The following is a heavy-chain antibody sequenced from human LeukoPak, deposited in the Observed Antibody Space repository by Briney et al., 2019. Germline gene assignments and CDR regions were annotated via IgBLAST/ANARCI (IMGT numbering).Heavy chain of an antibody. Sequence: GGSLRLSCAASGFTFDDYAMHWVRQAPGKGLEWVSGISWNSGSIGYADSVKGRFTISRDNAKNSLYLQMNSLRAEDTALYYCAKDSGSGSYYGRDLGYWGQGTLVTVSS. CDR3: AKDSGSGSYYGRDLGY. D-gene: IGHD3-10*01. CDR2: ISWNSGSI. CDR1: GFTFDDYA. J-gene: IGHJ4*02. V-gene: IGHV3-9*01.